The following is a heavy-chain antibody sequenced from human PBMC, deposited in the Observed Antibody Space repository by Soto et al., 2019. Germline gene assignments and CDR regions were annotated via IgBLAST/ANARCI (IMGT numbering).Heavy chain of an antibody. CDR2: ISSSSSYI. J-gene: IGHJ6*03. Sequence: GGSLRLSCAASGFTFSSYSMNWVRLAPGKGLEWVSSISSSSSYIYYADSVKGRFTISRDNAKNSLYLQMNSLRAEDTAVYYCARDGCSSTSCYYYYYMDVWGKGTTVTVSS. D-gene: IGHD2-2*01. V-gene: IGHV3-21*01. CDR3: ARDGCSSTSCYYYYYMDV. CDR1: GFTFSSYS.